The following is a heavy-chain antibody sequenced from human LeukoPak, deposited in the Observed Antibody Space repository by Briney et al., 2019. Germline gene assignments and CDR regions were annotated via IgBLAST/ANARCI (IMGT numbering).Heavy chain of an antibody. V-gene: IGHV3-53*01. D-gene: IGHD7-27*01. CDR2: IYSGGAT. CDR1: GFSVSGNY. Sequence: GGSLRLSCAASGFSVSGNYMSWVRQAPGKGLEWVSAIYSGGATYYTDSVKGRFTISRDNAKRSVFLQMNSLRAEDTGLYYCAREDWGPRFDPRGQGTLVTVSS. J-gene: IGHJ5*02. CDR3: AREDWGPRFDP.